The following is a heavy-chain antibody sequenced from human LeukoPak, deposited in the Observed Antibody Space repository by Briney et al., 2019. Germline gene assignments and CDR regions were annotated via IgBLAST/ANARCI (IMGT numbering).Heavy chain of an antibody. CDR2: MNPNSGNT. J-gene: IGHJ6*03. CDR3: ARAAPLYYYYYYMDV. CDR1: GYTFTSYG. V-gene: IGHV1-8*02. Sequence: ASVKVSCKASGYTFTSYGISWVRQATGQGLEWMGWMNPNSGNTGYAQKFQGRVTMTRNTSISTAYMELSSLRSEDTAVYYCARAAPLYYYYYYMDVWGKGTTVTVSS. D-gene: IGHD2-15*01.